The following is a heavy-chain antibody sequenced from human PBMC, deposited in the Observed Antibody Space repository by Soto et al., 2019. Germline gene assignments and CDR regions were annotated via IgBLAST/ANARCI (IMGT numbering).Heavy chain of an antibody. J-gene: IGHJ4*02. CDR1: GFTFGDYY. CDR3: ARAADARPAAWY. CDR2: ISSSGSST. D-gene: IGHD6-6*01. Sequence: QVQLVESGGGLVKPGGSLRLSCAASGFTFGDYYMSWIRQAPGKGLEWVSYISSSGSSTYYVDSVRGRFTISRDNAKNSRYLQMDSLGAEDTAVYDCARAADARPAAWYWGQGTLVTVSS. V-gene: IGHV3-11*01.